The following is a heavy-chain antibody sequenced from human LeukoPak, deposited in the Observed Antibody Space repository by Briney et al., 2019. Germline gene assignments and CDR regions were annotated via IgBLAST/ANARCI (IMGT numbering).Heavy chain of an antibody. V-gene: IGHV3-66*01. CDR3: ARERYSSGWTSGY. Sequence: SGGSLRLSCAASGFTVSSNYMSWIRQAPGKGLEWVSVIYSGGSTYYADSVKGRFTISRDNSKNTLYLQMNSLRAEDTAVYYCARERYSSGWTSGYWGQGTLVTVSS. J-gene: IGHJ4*02. CDR2: IYSGGST. CDR1: GFTVSSNY. D-gene: IGHD6-19*01.